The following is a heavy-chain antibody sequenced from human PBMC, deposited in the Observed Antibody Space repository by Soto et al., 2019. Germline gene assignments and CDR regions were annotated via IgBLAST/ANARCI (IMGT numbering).Heavy chain of an antibody. J-gene: IGHJ4*02. D-gene: IGHD3-22*01. CDR3: ARVISSGYPPLQVFDY. CDR2: IYSGGST. CDR1: GFTVSSNY. V-gene: IGHV3-53*01. Sequence: GGSLRLSCAASGFTVSSNYMSWVRQAPGKGLEWVSVIYSGGSTYYADSVKGRFTISRDNSKNTLYLQMNSLRAEDTAVYYCARVISSGYPPLQVFDYWGQGTLVTVSS.